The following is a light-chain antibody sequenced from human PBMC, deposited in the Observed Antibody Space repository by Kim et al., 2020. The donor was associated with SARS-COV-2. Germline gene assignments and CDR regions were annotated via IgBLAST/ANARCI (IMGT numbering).Light chain of an antibody. J-gene: IGLJ3*02. V-gene: IGLV6-57*01. CDR3: QSYHDNAWV. CDR1: SGSISSDL. Sequence: GKTVISPCTRSSGSISSDLVQWFQQRPGTSPTTVIYENDVRPSGVPDRFSGFVDSSSNSVSLTISGLKTEDEADYYCQSYHDNAWVFGGGTQLTVL. CDR2: END.